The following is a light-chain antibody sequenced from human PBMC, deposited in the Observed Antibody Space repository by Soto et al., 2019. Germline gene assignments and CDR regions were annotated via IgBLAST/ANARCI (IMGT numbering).Light chain of an antibody. J-gene: IGKJ4*01. V-gene: IGKV1-12*01. CDR3: QQASSFPLT. Sequence: IQMTQSPSSVSASVGDSVTITCRASQLISSWLAWYQVKPGKAPKLLIYGASNRESGFPSRFSGSESGTLLTLTINSLQPAKLPTYYCQQASSFPLTLGGGT. CDR1: QLISSW. CDR2: GAS.